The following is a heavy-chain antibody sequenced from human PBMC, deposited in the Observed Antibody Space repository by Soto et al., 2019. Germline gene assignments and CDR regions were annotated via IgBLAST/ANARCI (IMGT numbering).Heavy chain of an antibody. Sequence: EVQLVESGGGLVQPGRSLRLSCAASGFTFDDYAMHWVRQAPGKGLEWVSGVSWNSGSIGYADSVKGRFTISRDNAKNSLYLQMNSLRAEDTALYYCAKDAIAVAGHRDYYGMDVWGQGTTVTVSS. CDR1: GFTFDDYA. D-gene: IGHD6-19*01. CDR2: VSWNSGSI. V-gene: IGHV3-9*01. J-gene: IGHJ6*02. CDR3: AKDAIAVAGHRDYYGMDV.